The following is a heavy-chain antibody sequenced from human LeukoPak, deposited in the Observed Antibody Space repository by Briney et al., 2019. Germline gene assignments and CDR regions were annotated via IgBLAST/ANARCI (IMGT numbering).Heavy chain of an antibody. J-gene: IGHJ4*02. V-gene: IGHV4-59*08. CDR2: IYYSGST. CDR1: GGSISSYY. D-gene: IGHD6-13*01. CDR3: ARRAGYSSSWFDY. Sequence: PSETLSLTCTVSGGSISSYYWSWIRQPPGKGLEWIGYIYYSGSTNYNPSLKSRVTISVDTSKNQFSLKLSSVTAADTAVYYCARRAGYSSSWFDYWAREPWSPSPQ.